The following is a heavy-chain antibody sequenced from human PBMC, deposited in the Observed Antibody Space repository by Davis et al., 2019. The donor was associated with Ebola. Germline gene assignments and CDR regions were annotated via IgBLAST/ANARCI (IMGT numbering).Heavy chain of an antibody. CDR1: GYTFTSYY. Sequence: ASVKVSCKASGYTFTSYYMHWVRQAPGQRLEWMGWINAGNGNTKYSQKFQGRVTITRDTSASTAYMELRSLRSDDTAVYYCARFYGGSSWYEFDYWGQGTLVTVSS. D-gene: IGHD6-13*01. CDR3: ARFYGGSSWYEFDY. J-gene: IGHJ4*02. CDR2: INAGNGNT. V-gene: IGHV1-3*01.